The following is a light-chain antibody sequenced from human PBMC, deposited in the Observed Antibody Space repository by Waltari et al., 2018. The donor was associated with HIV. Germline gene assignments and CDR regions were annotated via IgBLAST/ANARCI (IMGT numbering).Light chain of an antibody. CDR2: EVS. Sequence: QSALTQPASVSGSPGQSITISCTGTSSDVGGYNYVYWYQQHPGKAPNLMIYEVSNRPSGVSNRFSGSKSGNTASLTISGLQAEDEADYYCSSYTSSSTLDYVFGTGTKVTVL. V-gene: IGLV2-14*01. CDR1: SSDVGGYNY. J-gene: IGLJ1*01. CDR3: SSYTSSSTLDYV.